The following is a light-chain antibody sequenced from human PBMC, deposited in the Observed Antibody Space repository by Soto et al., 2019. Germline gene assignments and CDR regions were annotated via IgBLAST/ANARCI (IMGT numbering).Light chain of an antibody. V-gene: IGKV3-20*01. Sequence: EIVLTQSPGTLSLSPVERATLSCRASQSVSNNYLASYQQTPGQAPRPLTYGASNRATGIPDRFSGSGSGTDLTLTISRLEPEDFAVYYCQQYGRSGTFGQGTKVDI. J-gene: IGKJ1*01. CDR1: QSVSNNY. CDR3: QQYGRSGT. CDR2: GAS.